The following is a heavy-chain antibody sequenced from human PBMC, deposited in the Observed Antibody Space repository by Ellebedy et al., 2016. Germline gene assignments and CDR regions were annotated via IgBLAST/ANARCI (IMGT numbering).Heavy chain of an antibody. V-gene: IGHV3-23*01. D-gene: IGHD2-15*01. CDR2: ISGGGDAT. Sequence: GESLKISCAAAGFSFKDFFISWVRQAPGKRLEWVSTISGGGDATYFADSVKGRFTISRDNSRNILYLHMNSLRVDDTAKYYCREGHYSDVWGQGTLVTVSS. CDR1: GFSFKDFF. CDR3: REGHYSDV. J-gene: IGHJ1*01.